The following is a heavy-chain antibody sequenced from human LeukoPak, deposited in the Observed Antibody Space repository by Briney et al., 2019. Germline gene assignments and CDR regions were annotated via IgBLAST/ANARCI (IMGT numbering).Heavy chain of an antibody. J-gene: IGHJ4*02. V-gene: IGHV3-66*01. CDR3: ATTGGSWYDGFFDY. CDR2: ICSGGSR. Sequence: GGSLRLSCAASGFTVSSAYMSWVRQAPGKGLEWVSVICSGGSRNYADSVRGRFTISRDMSKNTLSLEMSSLRAEDTAVYYCATTGGSWYDGFFDYWGQGTLVTVSS. CDR1: GFTVSSAY. D-gene: IGHD6-13*01.